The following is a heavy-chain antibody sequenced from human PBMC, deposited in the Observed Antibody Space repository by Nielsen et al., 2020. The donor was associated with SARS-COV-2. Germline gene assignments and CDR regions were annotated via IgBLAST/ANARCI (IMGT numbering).Heavy chain of an antibody. Sequence: GESLKISCAASGFTVSSNYMSWVRQAPGKGLEWVSVIYSGGSTYYADSVKGRFTISRDNSKNTLYLQMNSLRAEDTAVYYCTTDPDDNFDWLLPNRAFDYWGQGTLVTVSS. CDR1: GFTVSSNY. CDR2: IYSGGST. V-gene: IGHV3-53*01. J-gene: IGHJ4*02. CDR3: TTDPDDNFDWLLPNRAFDY. D-gene: IGHD3-9*01.